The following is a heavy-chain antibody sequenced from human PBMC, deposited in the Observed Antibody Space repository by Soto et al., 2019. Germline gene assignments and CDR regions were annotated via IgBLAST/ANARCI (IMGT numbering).Heavy chain of an antibody. V-gene: IGHV4-34*01. CDR1: GGSFSGYY. J-gene: IGHJ5*02. D-gene: IGHD5-18*01. Sequence: SETLSLTCAVYGGSFSGYYWSWIRQPPGKGLEWIGEINHSGSTNYNPSLKSRVTISVDTSKNQFSLKLSSVTAADTAVYYCARRRGYSYGPTPNWFDPWGQGTLVTVSS. CDR2: INHSGST. CDR3: ARRRGYSYGPTPNWFDP.